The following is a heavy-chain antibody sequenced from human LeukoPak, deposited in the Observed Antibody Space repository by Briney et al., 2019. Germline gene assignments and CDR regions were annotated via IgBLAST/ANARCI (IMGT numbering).Heavy chain of an antibody. Sequence: SETLSLTCTVSDGSISIYYWSWVRQPAGKGLEWIGRISASGSTNYNPSLKSRVTMSVDTSKNQFSLKLSSVTAADTAVYYCAREITVTRPFDYWGQGTLVTVSS. V-gene: IGHV4-4*07. CDR3: AREITVTRPFDY. CDR2: ISASGST. D-gene: IGHD4-17*01. CDR1: DGSISIYY. J-gene: IGHJ4*02.